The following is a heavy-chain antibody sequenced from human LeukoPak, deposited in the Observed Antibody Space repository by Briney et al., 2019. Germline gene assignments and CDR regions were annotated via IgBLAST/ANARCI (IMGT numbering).Heavy chain of an antibody. J-gene: IGHJ4*02. CDR2: IKLDGSET. CDR1: GFTFSGYW. D-gene: IGHD6-19*01. CDR3: ARERNLEIAVAGTIFDY. Sequence: PGGSLRLSCAASGFTFSGYWMNWVRQAPGKGLEWVANIKLDGSETHYADSVEGRFTISRDNARNSLYLQMKSLRAEDTTVYYCARERNLEIAVAGTIFDYWGQGTLVTVSS. V-gene: IGHV3-7*01.